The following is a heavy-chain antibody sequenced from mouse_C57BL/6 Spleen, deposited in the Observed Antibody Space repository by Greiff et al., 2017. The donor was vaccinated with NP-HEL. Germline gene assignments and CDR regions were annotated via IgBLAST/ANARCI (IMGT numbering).Heavy chain of an antibody. Sequence: VQRVESGPGLVQPSQSLSITCTVSGFSLTSYGVHWVRQSPGKGLEWLGVIWSGGSTDYNAAFISRLSISKDNSKSQVFFKMNSLQADDTAIYYCARGDSGFAYWGQGTLVTVSA. CDR3: ARGDSGFAY. CDR1: GFSLTSYG. D-gene: IGHD1-3*01. CDR2: IWSGGST. J-gene: IGHJ3*01. V-gene: IGHV2-2*01.